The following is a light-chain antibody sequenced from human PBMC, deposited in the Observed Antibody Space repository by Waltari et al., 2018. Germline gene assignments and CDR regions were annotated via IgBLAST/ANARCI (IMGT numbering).Light chain of an antibody. J-gene: IGLJ3*02. V-gene: IGLV2-14*01. CDR2: EVS. Sequence: QSALTQPASVSVSPGQSITISFPGTTSDVGGYNYVSWYQQHPGKAPKLMIYEVSNRPSGVSNRFSGSKSGNTASLTISGLQAEDEADYYCSSYTSSSGVFGGGTKLTVL. CDR3: SSYTSSSGV. CDR1: TSDVGGYNY.